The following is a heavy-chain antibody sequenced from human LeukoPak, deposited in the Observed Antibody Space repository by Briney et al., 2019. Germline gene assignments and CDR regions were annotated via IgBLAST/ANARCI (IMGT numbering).Heavy chain of an antibody. CDR1: GGSFSGYY. V-gene: IGHV4-34*01. CDR3: ARRGRGYCSSTSCYRVGAFHI. CDR2: INHSGST. J-gene: IGHJ3*02. Sequence: SETLSLTCAVYGGSFSGYYWSWIRQPPGKGLAWIGEINHSGSTNYNPSLKSRVTISVDTSKNQFSLKLSSVTAADTAVYYCARRGRGYCSSTSCYRVGAFHIWGQGTMVTVSS. D-gene: IGHD2-2*02.